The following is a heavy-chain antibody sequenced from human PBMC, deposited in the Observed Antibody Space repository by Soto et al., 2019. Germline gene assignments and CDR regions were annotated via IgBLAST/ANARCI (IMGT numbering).Heavy chain of an antibody. CDR2: IIPILGIA. Sequence: QVQLVHSGAVVKKPGSSVKVSCKASGGTFSSYTISWVRRDPGQGLEWMGRIIPILGIANYAQKFQGRVTITADKSTSTAYMELSSLRSEDTAVYHCARDKGVDIVATPVVRPFDILGQGTMVTVSS. D-gene: IGHD5-12*01. CDR3: ARDKGVDIVATPVVRPFDI. V-gene: IGHV1-69*04. J-gene: IGHJ3*02. CDR1: GGTFSSYT.